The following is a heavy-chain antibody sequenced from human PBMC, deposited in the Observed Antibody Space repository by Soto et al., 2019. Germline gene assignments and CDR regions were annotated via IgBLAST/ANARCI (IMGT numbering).Heavy chain of an antibody. CDR3: ARDPSYTNIAAAVNDAFDI. J-gene: IGHJ3*02. D-gene: IGHD6-13*01. V-gene: IGHV4-30-4*01. CDR2: IYYSGST. CDR1: GGSISSGDYY. Sequence: TSETLSLTCTVSGGSISSGDYYWSWIRQPPGKGLEWIGYIYYSGSTYYNPSLKSRVTISVDTSKNQFSLKLSSVTAADTAVYYCARDPSYTNIAAAVNDAFDIWGQGTMVTVSS.